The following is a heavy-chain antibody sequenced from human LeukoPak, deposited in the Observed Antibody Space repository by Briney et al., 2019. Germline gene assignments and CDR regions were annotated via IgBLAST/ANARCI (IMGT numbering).Heavy chain of an antibody. J-gene: IGHJ4*02. V-gene: IGHV1-69*04. D-gene: IGHD6-13*01. Sequence: SVKVSCKASGGTFSSYAISWVRQAPGQGLEWMGRIIPIFGIANYAQKFQGRVTITADKSTSTAYMELSSLRSEDTAVYYCAREGPKYSSSWWYFDYWGQGILVTVSS. CDR3: AREGPKYSSSWWYFDY. CDR1: GGTFSSYA. CDR2: IIPIFGIA.